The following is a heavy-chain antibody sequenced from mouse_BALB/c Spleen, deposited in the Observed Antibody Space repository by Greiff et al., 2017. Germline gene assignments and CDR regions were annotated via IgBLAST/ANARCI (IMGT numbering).Heavy chain of an antibody. CDR1: GFSFTGYY. J-gene: IGHJ2*01. CDR3: ARRAYDPYYFDY. D-gene: IGHD2-3*01. CDR2: ISCYNGAT. V-gene: IGHV1S34*01. Sequence: LVKTGASVKISCKASGFSFTGYYMHWVKQSHGKSLEWIGYISCYNGATSYNQKFKGKATFTVDTSSSTAYMQFNSLTSEDSAVYYCARRAYDPYYFDYWGQGTTLTVSS.